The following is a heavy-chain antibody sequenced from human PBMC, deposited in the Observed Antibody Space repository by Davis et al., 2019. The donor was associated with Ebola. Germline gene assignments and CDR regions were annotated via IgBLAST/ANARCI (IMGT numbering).Heavy chain of an antibody. J-gene: IGHJ3*02. CDR1: GYTFTSYY. D-gene: IGHD3-22*01. Sequence: ASVKVSCKASGYTFTSYYMHWVRQAPGQGLEWMGIINPSGDSTSYAQKFQGRVTMTRDTSTSTVYMELSSLRSEDTAVYYCAREWSPYYYDSSGLDDAFDIWGQGTMVTVSS. CDR3: AREWSPYYYDSSGLDDAFDI. V-gene: IGHV1-46*01. CDR2: INPSGDST.